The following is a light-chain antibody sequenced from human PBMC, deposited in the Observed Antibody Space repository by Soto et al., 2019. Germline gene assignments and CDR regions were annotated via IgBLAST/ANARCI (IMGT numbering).Light chain of an antibody. CDR2: EDN. Sequence: QSALTQPASASGSPGQSITISCTGTSSDVGSYNVVSWYQHPPGKAPKLIFYEDNRRPSGVSHRSSGTTAGNTAPLTSAGLQAEDEDDYCCCSYAGHGKLIFGRGTKLTVL. CDR3: CSYAGHGKLI. V-gene: IGLV2-23*01. J-gene: IGLJ2*01. CDR1: SSDVGSYNV.